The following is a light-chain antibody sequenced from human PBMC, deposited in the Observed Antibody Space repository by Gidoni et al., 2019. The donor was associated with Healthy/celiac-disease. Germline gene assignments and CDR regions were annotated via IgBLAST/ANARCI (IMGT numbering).Light chain of an antibody. J-gene: IGLJ2*01. CDR2: GNS. V-gene: IGLV1-40*01. Sequence: QSVLTQPPSVSGAPGKRVIISCTGGSPNIGAGYDVHWYQQLPGTAPKLLIYGNSSRPSGVPDRFSGSKSGTSASLAITGLQAEDEADYYCQSYDSSLSGSGVVFGGGTKLTVL. CDR3: QSYDSSLSGSGVV. CDR1: SPNIGAGYD.